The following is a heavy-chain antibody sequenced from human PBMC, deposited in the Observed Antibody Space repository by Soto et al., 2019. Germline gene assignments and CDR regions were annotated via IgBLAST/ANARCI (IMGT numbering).Heavy chain of an antibody. CDR3: AKDLHRSGWYHFDY. J-gene: IGHJ4*02. CDR1: GFTFSSYG. D-gene: IGHD6-19*01. Sequence: GSLRLSCAASGFTFSSYGMHWVRQAPGKGLEWVAVISYDGSEKYYVDSVKGRFTISRDISKNTLYLQMNSLRAEDTAVYYCAKDLHRSGWYHFDYCGQGTLVTVSS. CDR2: ISYDGSEK. V-gene: IGHV3-30*18.